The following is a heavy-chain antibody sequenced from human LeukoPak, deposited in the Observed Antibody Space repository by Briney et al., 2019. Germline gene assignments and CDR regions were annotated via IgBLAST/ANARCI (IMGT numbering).Heavy chain of an antibody. J-gene: IGHJ6*02. CDR1: GGSISSYY. D-gene: IGHD3-22*01. CDR2: IYYSGST. Sequence: SETLSLTCTVSGGSISSYYWSWIRQPPGKGLGWIGYIYYSGSTNYNPSLKSRVTISVDTSKNQFSLKLSSVTAADTAVYYCARVRDSVGYYYGMDVWGQGTTVTVSS. V-gene: IGHV4-59*01. CDR3: ARVRDSVGYYYGMDV.